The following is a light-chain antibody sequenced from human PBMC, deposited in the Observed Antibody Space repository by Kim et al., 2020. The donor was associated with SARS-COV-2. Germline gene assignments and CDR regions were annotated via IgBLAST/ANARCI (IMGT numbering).Light chain of an antibody. V-gene: IGLV1-47*01. CDR2: RTL. CDR3: AAWDDSLNGFV. Sequence: GKRVAISCSGSSSNIGSNFVSWYQHLPGTAPKLLIYRTLARPSGVPDRFSGSKSGTSASLAITGLRSEDEADYYCAAWDDSLNGFVFGSGTKVTVL. CDR1: SSNIGSNF. J-gene: IGLJ1*01.